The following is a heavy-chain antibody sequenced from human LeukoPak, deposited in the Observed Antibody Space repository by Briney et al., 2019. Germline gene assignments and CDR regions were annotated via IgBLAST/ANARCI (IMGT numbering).Heavy chain of an antibody. D-gene: IGHD6-13*01. CDR3: AREGIAAAGPSRGMDV. Sequence: SETLSLTCAVYGGSFSGYYWSWIRQPPGKGLEWIGEINHSGSTNYNPSLKSRVTISVDTSKNQFSLKLSSVTAADTAVYYCAREGIAAAGPSRGMDVWGQGTTVTVSS. V-gene: IGHV4-34*01. CDR2: INHSGST. CDR1: GGSFSGYY. J-gene: IGHJ6*02.